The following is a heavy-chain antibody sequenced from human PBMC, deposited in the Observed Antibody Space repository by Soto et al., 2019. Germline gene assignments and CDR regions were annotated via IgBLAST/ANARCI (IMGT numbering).Heavy chain of an antibody. CDR1: GCTFSSYS. CDR3: AREIGAAGGHLGAFDI. Sequence: QVQLVESGGGVVQPGRSLRLSCAASGCTFSSYSMHWVRQAPGKGLEWVAVILYDGSHKYYAESVKGRFTISSDSSKNTLYLQMNSLKTEDTAVYYCAREIGAAGGHLGAFDIWGHGTMFTVSS. D-gene: IGHD6-13*01. CDR2: ILYDGSHK. J-gene: IGHJ3*02. V-gene: IGHV3-30-3*01.